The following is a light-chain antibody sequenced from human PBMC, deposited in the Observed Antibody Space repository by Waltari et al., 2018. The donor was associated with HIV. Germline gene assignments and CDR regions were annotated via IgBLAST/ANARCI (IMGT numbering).Light chain of an antibody. CDR1: NSDVGGYNY. CDR2: EVS. Sequence: QSALTQPASVSGSPGQSITISCTGTNSDVGGYNYVSWYQQHPGKAPKLMIFEVSKRPPGVSNRFSGSKSGNTASLTISGLRAEDEADYYCSSYTTVSILVFGGGTKLTVL. CDR3: SSYTTVSILV. J-gene: IGLJ3*02. V-gene: IGLV2-14*01.